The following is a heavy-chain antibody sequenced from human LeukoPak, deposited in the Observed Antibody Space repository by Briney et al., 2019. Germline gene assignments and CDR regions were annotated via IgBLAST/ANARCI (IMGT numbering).Heavy chain of an antibody. J-gene: IGHJ4*02. CDR3: ASDGGVLGKFDY. V-gene: IGHV3-7*01. CDR2: MNQDGSEK. D-gene: IGHD3-3*01. Sequence: GGSLRLSCAASGFTFSSYWMSWVRQAQGKGLEWVANMNQDGSEKNYVDSVKGRFTISRDNAKNSLYLQMNSLRAEDTAVYYCASDGGVLGKFDYWGQGTLVTVSS. CDR1: GFTFSSYW.